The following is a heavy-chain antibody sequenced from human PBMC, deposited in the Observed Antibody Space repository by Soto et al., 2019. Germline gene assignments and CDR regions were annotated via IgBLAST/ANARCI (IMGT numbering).Heavy chain of an antibody. V-gene: IGHV3-74*01. CDR3: ARENYDFWSGYYLDY. CDR1: GITFSTYR. D-gene: IGHD3-3*01. CDR2: IKSDGTVT. Sequence: GGSLRLSCVVSGITFSTYRMHWVRQAPGKGLVWVSHIKSDGTVTHYTDSVRGRFIISRDNVKNTLFLQMNSLRAEDTAVYYCARENYDFWSGYYLDYWGQGTLVTVSS. J-gene: IGHJ4*02.